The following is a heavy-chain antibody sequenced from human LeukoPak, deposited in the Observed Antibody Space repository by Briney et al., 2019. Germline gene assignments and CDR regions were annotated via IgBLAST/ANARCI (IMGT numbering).Heavy chain of an antibody. Sequence: GGSLRLSCAVSGLTVRSDYFTWVRQAPGKGLEWVSVIYTGGGTYYADSVKGRFTISRENSKNTLYLQMNSLRAEDTAVYYCARGIAAAGEWGQGTLVTVSS. V-gene: IGHV3-53*01. CDR3: ARGIAAAGE. CDR1: GLTVRSDY. D-gene: IGHD6-13*01. CDR2: IYTGGGT. J-gene: IGHJ4*02.